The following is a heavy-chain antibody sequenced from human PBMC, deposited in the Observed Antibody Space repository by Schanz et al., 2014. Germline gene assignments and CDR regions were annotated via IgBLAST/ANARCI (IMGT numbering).Heavy chain of an antibody. D-gene: IGHD1-26*01. J-gene: IGHJ6*02. V-gene: IGHV1-18*01. Sequence: QVQLVQSGAEVKKPGASVKVSCKASGYTLTGFGVSWVRQAPGQGREWMGWISAYSGNSKYAQKLQGRGTMTPDTSTNTAYMELRSLTSDDTAVYYCARFNSGSHSPPYYYYGMDVWGQGTTVTVSS. CDR3: ARFNSGSHSPPYYYYGMDV. CDR1: GYTLTGFG. CDR2: ISAYSGNS.